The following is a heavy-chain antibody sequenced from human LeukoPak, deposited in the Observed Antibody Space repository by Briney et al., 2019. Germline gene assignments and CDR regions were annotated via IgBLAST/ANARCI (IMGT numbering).Heavy chain of an antibody. CDR1: GGSISSYY. CDR3: AKGKLFTIFGVVYFDY. Sequence: SETLSLTCTVSGGSISSYYWSWIRQPPGKGLEWIGYIYYSGTTNYNPSLKSRVTISVDTSKNQFSLKLSSVTAADTAVYYCAKGKLFTIFGVVYFDYWGQGTLVTVSS. V-gene: IGHV4-59*01. D-gene: IGHD3-3*01. CDR2: IYYSGTT. J-gene: IGHJ4*02.